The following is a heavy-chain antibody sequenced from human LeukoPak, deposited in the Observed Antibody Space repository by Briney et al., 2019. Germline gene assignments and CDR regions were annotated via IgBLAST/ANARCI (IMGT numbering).Heavy chain of an antibody. CDR1: GYTLTELS. CDR3: ATGLRAAAEYYFDY. Sequence: PRASVKVACKVSGYTLTELSMHWVRQAHGKGLGWMGGFDHEDGETIYAQKFQSRDTTTEDTATDTAYRELSNLTSEDTAVYYCATGLRAAAEYYFDYWGQGTLVTVSS. J-gene: IGHJ4*02. V-gene: IGHV1-24*01. D-gene: IGHD6-13*01. CDR2: FDHEDGET.